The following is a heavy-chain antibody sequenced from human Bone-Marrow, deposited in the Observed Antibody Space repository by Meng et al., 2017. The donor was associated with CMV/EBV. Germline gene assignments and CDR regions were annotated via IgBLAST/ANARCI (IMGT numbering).Heavy chain of an antibody. V-gene: IGHV3-48*03. CDR3: ARGATGGYYFDY. CDR1: GFTFSSYE. J-gene: IGHJ4*02. Sequence: GGSLRLSCAAFGFTFSSYEMNWVRQAPGKGLEWVSYISSSGSTIYYADSVKGRFTISRDNAKNSLYLQMNSLRAEDKALYHCARGATGGYYFDYWGQGTLVTVSS. CDR2: ISSSGSTI. D-gene: IGHD2-15*01.